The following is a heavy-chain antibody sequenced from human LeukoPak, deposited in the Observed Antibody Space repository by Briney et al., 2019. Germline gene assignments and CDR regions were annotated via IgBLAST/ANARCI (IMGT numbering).Heavy chain of an antibody. CDR1: GFTFSSYS. D-gene: IGHD1-26*01. Sequence: GGSLRLSCAASGFTFSSYSMNWVRQAPGKGLEWVSYISSSSSAIYYADSVKGRFTISRDNAKSSLYLQMNSLRAEDTAVYYCARVIGSYGDSAYWGQGALVTVSS. CDR3: ARVIGSYGDSAY. V-gene: IGHV3-48*04. J-gene: IGHJ4*02. CDR2: ISSSSSAI.